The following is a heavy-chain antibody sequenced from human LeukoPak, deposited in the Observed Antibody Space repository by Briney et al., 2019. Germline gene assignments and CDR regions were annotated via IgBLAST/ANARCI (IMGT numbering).Heavy chain of an antibody. CDR2: IYTSGST. CDR1: GCSISSYY. J-gene: IGHJ4*02. CDR3: ARENSGSYREFDY. V-gene: IGHV4-4*07. D-gene: IGHD1-26*01. Sequence: SETLSRNGTGSGCSISSYYWSWLRQPAGKGLEWIGRIYTSGSTNYNASLKSRVSMSVDTSKSQFSLKLSSVTAADTAVFYCARENSGSYREFDYWGQGTLVTVSS.